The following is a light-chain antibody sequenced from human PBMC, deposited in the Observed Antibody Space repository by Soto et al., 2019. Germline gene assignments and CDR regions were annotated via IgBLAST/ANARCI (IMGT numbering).Light chain of an antibody. Sequence: DMEMTQSPSSLSASVGDRVTSTCRASQSISNYLNWYQHKPGKVPKLLNYAASSLQSGVPTRFSGSGSGTDFTLTINSLQPEDFATYYCQQSYGTPLTFGGGTKIETK. V-gene: IGKV1-39*01. CDR3: QQSYGTPLT. J-gene: IGKJ4*01. CDR2: AAS. CDR1: QSISNY.